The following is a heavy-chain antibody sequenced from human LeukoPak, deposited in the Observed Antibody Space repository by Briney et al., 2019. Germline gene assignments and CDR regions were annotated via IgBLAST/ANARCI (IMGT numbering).Heavy chain of an antibody. CDR3: ARADSDGWLLTY. J-gene: IGHJ4*02. CDR2: IYSGGST. V-gene: IGHV3-53*01. CDR1: GITVSSNY. D-gene: IGHD3-9*01. Sequence: HPGGSLRLSCAASGITVSSNYMSWVRQAPGKGLEWVSVIYSGGSTYYADSVKGRFTISRDNSKNTLYLQMNSLRAEDTAVYYCARADSDGWLLTYWGQGTLVTVSS.